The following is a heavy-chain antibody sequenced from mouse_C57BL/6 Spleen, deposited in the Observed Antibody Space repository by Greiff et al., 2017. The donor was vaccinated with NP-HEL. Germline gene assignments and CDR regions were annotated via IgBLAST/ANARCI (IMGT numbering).Heavy chain of an antibody. J-gene: IGHJ2*01. CDR2: IHPNSCST. V-gene: IGHV1-64*01. CDR1: GYTFTSYW. CDR3: ARSGGATGYFDY. Sequence: QVQLKQPGAELVKPGASVKLSCKASGYTFTSYWMHWVKQRPGQGLEWIGMIHPNSCSTNYNEKFKSKATLTVDKSSSTAYMQLSSLTSEDSAVYYCARSGGATGYFDYWGQGTTLTVSS. D-gene: IGHD1-1*01.